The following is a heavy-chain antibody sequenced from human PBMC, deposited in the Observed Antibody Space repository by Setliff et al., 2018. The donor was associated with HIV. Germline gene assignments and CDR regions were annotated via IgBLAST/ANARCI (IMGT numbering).Heavy chain of an antibody. V-gene: IGHV3-23*01. D-gene: IGHD3-3*01. Sequence: GGSLRLSCAASGFTFTDYWMHWVRQAPGKGLEWVSSISGSGDSAYYADSVQGRFTISKDHSKNTLYLQMNSLRAEDTAMYYCAKLLFFAFHTWGQGTMVTVSS. CDR3: AKLLFFAFHT. CDR2: ISGSGDSA. J-gene: IGHJ3*02. CDR1: GFTFTDYW.